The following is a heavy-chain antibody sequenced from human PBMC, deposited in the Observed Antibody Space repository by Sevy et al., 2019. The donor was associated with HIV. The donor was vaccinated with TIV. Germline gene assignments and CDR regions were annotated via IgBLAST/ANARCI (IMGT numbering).Heavy chain of an antibody. CDR2: ISSSSNTI. CDR1: GFTFSGYT. CDR3: ARDDLIGNAFDI. Sequence: GGSLRLSCAASGFTFSGYTMNWVRQAPGKGLEWVSYISSSSNTIYYADSVKGRFTISRDTAKNSLFLQMNSLRDEDTAMYYCARDDLIGNAFDIWGQGTMVTVSS. J-gene: IGHJ3*02. D-gene: IGHD1-20*01. V-gene: IGHV3-48*02.